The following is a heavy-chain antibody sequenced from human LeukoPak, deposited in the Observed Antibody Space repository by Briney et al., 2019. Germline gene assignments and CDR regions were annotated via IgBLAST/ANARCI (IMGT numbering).Heavy chain of an antibody. J-gene: IGHJ3*02. V-gene: IGHV4-61*01. Sequence: SETLSLTCTVSGGSVSSGSYYWSWIRQPPGKGLEWIGYIYYSGSTNYNPSLKSRVTISVDTPKNQFSLKLSSVTAADTAVYYCARVSSSSWYQEDAFDIWGQGTMVTVSS. D-gene: IGHD6-13*01. CDR3: ARVSSSSWYQEDAFDI. CDR1: GGSVSSGSYY. CDR2: IYYSGST.